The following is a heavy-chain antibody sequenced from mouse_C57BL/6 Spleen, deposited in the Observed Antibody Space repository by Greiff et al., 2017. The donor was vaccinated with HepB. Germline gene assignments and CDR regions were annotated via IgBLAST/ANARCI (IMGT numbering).Heavy chain of an antibody. J-gene: IGHJ2*01. CDR1: GYTFTSYW. CDR3: ARSRTAQAYFDY. V-gene: IGHV1-52*01. Sequence: QVQLKQSGAELVRPGSSVKLSCKASGYTFTSYWMHWVKQRPIQGLEWIGNIDPSDSETHYNQKFKDKATLTVDKSSSTAYMQLSSLTSEDSAVYYCARSRTAQAYFDYWGQGTTLTVSS. D-gene: IGHD3-2*02. CDR2: IDPSDSET.